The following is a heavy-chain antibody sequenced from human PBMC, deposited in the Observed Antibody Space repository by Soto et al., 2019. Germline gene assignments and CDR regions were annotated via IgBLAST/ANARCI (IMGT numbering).Heavy chain of an antibody. Sequence: GGSLRLSCAASGFTSSSYWMHWVRQAPGKGLVWVSRINSDGSSTTYADSVKGRFTISRDSAKNSMYLQMNSLRAEDTAVYYCARDPVLGYDILTGYPSHLLDYWGQGTLVTVSS. D-gene: IGHD3-9*01. V-gene: IGHV3-74*01. CDR2: INSDGSST. J-gene: IGHJ4*02. CDR1: GFTSSSYW. CDR3: ARDPVLGYDILTGYPSHLLDY.